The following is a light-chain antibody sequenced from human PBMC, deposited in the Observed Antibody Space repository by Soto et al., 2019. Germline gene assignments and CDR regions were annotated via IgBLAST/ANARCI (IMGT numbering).Light chain of an antibody. Sequence: IVMTQSPATLSLSAGERVTLSWRSSQSVSSKLAWYQQKPGQAPRLLIYGASTRATGIPVRFSGSGSGTELTLTISSLQSEDFAVYFCHQYNNWPPYTFGQGTRLEIK. CDR3: HQYNNWPPYT. CDR2: GAS. J-gene: IGKJ5*01. V-gene: IGKV3-15*01. CDR1: QSVSSK.